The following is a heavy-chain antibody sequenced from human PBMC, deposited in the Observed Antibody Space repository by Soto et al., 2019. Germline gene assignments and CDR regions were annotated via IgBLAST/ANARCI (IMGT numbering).Heavy chain of an antibody. J-gene: IGHJ3*02. Sequence: ASVKVSCVASGFPFSSYAMSWVRQTPGKGLEWVSGISGSGGRTYYADSVKGRFTISRDNSNNTLSLQMHILRVEDTAVYFCAKGGYYSLFDIWGQGTVVTVSS. CDR2: ISGSGGRT. D-gene: IGHD3-16*01. V-gene: IGHV3-23*01. CDR3: AKGGYYSLFDI. CDR1: GFPFSSYA.